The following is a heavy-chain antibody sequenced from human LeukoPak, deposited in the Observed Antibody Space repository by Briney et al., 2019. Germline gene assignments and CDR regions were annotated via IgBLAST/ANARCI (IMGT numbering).Heavy chain of an antibody. Sequence: SETLSLTCAVYGGSFSGYYWSWIRQPPGKGLEWIGEINHSGSTNYNPSLKRRVTISVDTSKNQFSLKLSSVTAADTAVYYCARGVRGYCSSTSCRRGKNWFDPWGQGTLVTVSS. CDR2: INHSGST. V-gene: IGHV4-34*01. CDR1: GGSFSGYY. J-gene: IGHJ5*02. CDR3: ARGVRGYCSSTSCRRGKNWFDP. D-gene: IGHD2-2*01.